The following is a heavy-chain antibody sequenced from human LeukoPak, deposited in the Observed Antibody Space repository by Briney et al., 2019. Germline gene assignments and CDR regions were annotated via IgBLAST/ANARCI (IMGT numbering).Heavy chain of an antibody. J-gene: IGHJ6*03. CDR2: IVVGSGST. D-gene: IGHD3-3*01. V-gene: IGHV1-58*02. CDR1: GFTFTSSA. Sequence: ASVKVSCKASGFTFTSSAMQWVRQARGQRLEWIGWIVVGSGSTNYAQKFQERVTITRDMSTSTAYMELSSLRSEDTAVYYCAATSVYYDFWSGYSAHYYYMDVWGKGTTVTVSS. CDR3: AATSVYYDFWSGYSAHYYYMDV.